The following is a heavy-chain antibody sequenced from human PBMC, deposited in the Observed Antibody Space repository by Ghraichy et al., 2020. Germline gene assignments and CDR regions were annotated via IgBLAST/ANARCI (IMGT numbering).Heavy chain of an antibody. CDR2: IRSKVYGGTT. CDR3: SRDLYTNARTWSSAMGV. V-gene: IGHV3-49*03. J-gene: IGHJ6*02. Sequence: GGSLRLSCRGSGFTFGDYVMIWFRQAPGKGLAWVGFIRSKVYGGTTEYAASVRDRITISRDDSKSTAYLQMNSLKTEDTAVYFCSRDLYTNARTWSSAMGVWGQGITVTVSS. CDR1: GFTFGDYV. D-gene: IGHD3-16*01.